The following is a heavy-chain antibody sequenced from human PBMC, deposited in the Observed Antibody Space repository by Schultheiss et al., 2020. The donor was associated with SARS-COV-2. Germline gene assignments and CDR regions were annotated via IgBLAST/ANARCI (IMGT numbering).Heavy chain of an antibody. CDR2: IYTSGST. Sequence: SETLSLTCAVYGGSFSGNYWSWIRQSAGKGLEWIGRIYTSGSTNYNPSLKSRVTISVDTSKNQFSLKLSSVTAADTAVYYCARDGGPASGMDVWGQGTTVTVSS. D-gene: IGHD3-16*01. J-gene: IGHJ6*02. CDR1: GGSFSGNY. CDR3: ARDGGPASGMDV. V-gene: IGHV4-4*07.